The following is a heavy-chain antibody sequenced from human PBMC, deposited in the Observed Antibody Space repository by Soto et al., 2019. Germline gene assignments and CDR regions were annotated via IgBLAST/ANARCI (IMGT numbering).Heavy chain of an antibody. J-gene: IGHJ6*02. V-gene: IGHV3-13*01. CDR1: GFTFSSYD. CDR2: IGTAGDT. Sequence: GGSLRLSCAASGFTFSSYDMHWVRQATGKGLDWVSAIGTAGDTYYPGSVKGRFTISRENAKNSLYLQMNSLRAEDTAVYYCARAIAGTYYYYYYGMDVWGQGTTVTVSS. D-gene: IGHD6-13*01. CDR3: ARAIAGTYYYYYYGMDV.